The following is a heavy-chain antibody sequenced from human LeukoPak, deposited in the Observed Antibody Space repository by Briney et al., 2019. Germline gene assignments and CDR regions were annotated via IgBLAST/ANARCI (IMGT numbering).Heavy chain of an antibody. CDR1: GFTFSSYG. Sequence: EAGGSLRLSCAASGFTFSSYGIHWVRQAPGKGLEWVALIWYDGSSKHYADSVRGRFTISRDNSKNTLYLQMNSLRAEDTAVYYCARDFELSHWGQGTLVTVSS. CDR2: IWYDGSSK. J-gene: IGHJ4*02. D-gene: IGHD3-16*02. V-gene: IGHV3-33*01. CDR3: ARDFELSH.